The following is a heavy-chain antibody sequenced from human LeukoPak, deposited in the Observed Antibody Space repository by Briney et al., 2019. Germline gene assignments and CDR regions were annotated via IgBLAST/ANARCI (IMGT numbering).Heavy chain of an antibody. CDR1: GGSISSTNW. V-gene: IGHV4-4*02. J-gene: IGHJ4*02. CDR2: IYHSGST. D-gene: IGHD1-26*01. Sequence: PSGTLSLTCAVSGGSISSTNWWSWVRQPPGKGLEWIGEIYHSGSTNYNPSLKSRVTISVDKSKNQFSLKLSSVTAADTAVYYCARTSGIHEGNYFDYWGQGTLVTVSS. CDR3: ARTSGIHEGNYFDY.